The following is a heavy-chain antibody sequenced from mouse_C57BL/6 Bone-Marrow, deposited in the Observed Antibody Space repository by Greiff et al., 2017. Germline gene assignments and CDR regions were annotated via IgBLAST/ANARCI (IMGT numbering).Heavy chain of an antibody. D-gene: IGHD1-1*01. V-gene: IGHV1-50*01. CDR1: GYTFTSYW. CDR2: IDPSDSYT. CDR3: ARGLYYCSSYVGY. J-gene: IGHJ2*01. Sequence: QVQLQQPGAELVKPGASVKLSCKASGYTFTSYWMQWVKQRPGQGLEWIGEIDPSDSYTNYNQKFKGKATLTVDTSSSTAYMQLSSLTSEDSAVYYCARGLYYCSSYVGYWGQGTTLTVSS.